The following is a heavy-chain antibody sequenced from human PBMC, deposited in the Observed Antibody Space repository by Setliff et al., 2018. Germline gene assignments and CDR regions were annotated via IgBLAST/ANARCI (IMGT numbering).Heavy chain of an antibody. Sequence: GGSLRLSCTASGFTFSSYEMNWVRQAPGKGLEWVSYISSSGSTIYYADSVKGRFTISRDNAKKSLYLQMNSLRAEDTAVYYCARDRRPFNWGGNDAFDIWGQGTMVTVSS. J-gene: IGHJ3*02. V-gene: IGHV3-48*03. CDR1: GFTFSSYE. CDR3: ARDRRPFNWGGNDAFDI. D-gene: IGHD7-27*01. CDR2: ISSSGSTI.